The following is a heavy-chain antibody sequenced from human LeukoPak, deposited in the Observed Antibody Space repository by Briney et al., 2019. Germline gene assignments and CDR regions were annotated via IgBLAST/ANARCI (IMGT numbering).Heavy chain of an antibody. J-gene: IGHJ4*02. CDR2: ISSGSSYI. D-gene: IGHD6-19*01. CDR3: ARPRDPEYSSGWFPDY. Sequence: GGSLRLSCAASGFTFSSYSMNWVRQAPGKGLEWVSSISSGSSYIYYADSVKGRFTISRDNAKNSLYLQMNSLRAEDTAVYYCARPRDPEYSSGWFPDYWGQGTLVTVSS. V-gene: IGHV3-21*01. CDR1: GFTFSSYS.